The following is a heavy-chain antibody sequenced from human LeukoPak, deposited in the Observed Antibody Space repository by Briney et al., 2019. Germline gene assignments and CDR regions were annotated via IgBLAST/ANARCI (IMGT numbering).Heavy chain of an antibody. CDR3: ARVYSSGPKDHDAFDI. CDR1: GYTFTSYG. CDR2: ISAYNGNT. J-gene: IGHJ3*02. Sequence: ASVRVSCKASGYTFTSYGISWVRQAPGQGLEWMGWISAYNGNTNYAQKLQGRVTMTTDTSTSTAYMELRSLRSDDTAVYHCARVYSSGPKDHDAFDIWGQGTMVTVSS. D-gene: IGHD6-19*01. V-gene: IGHV1-18*01.